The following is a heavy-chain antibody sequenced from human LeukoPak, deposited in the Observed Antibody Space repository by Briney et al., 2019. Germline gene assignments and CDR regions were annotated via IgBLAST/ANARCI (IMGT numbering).Heavy chain of an antibody. D-gene: IGHD3-22*01. CDR2: TNPDSGGT. V-gene: IGHV1-2*02. CDR1: GYTFTSYY. CDR3: ARVGYYDSGHGAFDI. J-gene: IGHJ3*02. Sequence: GASVKVSCKASGYTFTSYYMNWVRQAPGQGLEWMGWTNPDSGGTNYAQKFQGRVTMTRDTSIRTAYMELSRLRSDDTAVYYCARVGYYDSGHGAFDIWGQGTMVTVSS.